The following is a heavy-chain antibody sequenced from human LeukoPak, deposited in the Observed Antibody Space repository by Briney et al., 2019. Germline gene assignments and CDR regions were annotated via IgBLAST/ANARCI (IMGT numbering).Heavy chain of an antibody. CDR1: GGSISSGGYY. V-gene: IGHV4-31*03. D-gene: IGHD1-26*01. J-gene: IGHJ4*02. CDR3: ARDKDGSYYDC. Sequence: PSQTLSLTCTVSGGSISSGGYYWSWIRQHPGKGLEWIGYIYYSGSPYYNPSLKSRVTISVDTSKNQFSLKLSSVTAADTAVYYCARDKDGSYYDCWGQGTLVTVSS. CDR2: IYYSGSP.